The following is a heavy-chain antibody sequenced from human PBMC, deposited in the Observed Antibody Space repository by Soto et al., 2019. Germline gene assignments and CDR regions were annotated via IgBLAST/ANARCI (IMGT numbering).Heavy chain of an antibody. J-gene: IGHJ1*01. CDR3: AKWARYCSTTTCRK. D-gene: IGHD2-2*01. CDR1: GFTFSSFA. CDR2: ISVSGGGSS. V-gene: IGHV3-23*01. Sequence: EVQLLESGGGLVQPGGSLRLSCVASGFTFSSFAMSWVRQAPGKGLEWVSAISVSGGGSSYYADSVKGRCTIYRDNSMNTLYLQMNSLRAEDTALYYCAKWARYCSTTTCRKWGQGTLVTVS.